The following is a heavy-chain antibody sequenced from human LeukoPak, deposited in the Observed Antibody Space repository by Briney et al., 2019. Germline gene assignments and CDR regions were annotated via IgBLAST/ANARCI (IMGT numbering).Heavy chain of an antibody. CDR1: GFIVSESY. V-gene: IGHV3-53*01. CDR3: ATRYFYIGSRYYYGYFFDY. J-gene: IGHJ4*02. CDR2: IYKDDSP. Sequence: GGSLRLSCAASGFIVSESYMAWVRQAPGKGLEWVSVIYKDDSPHYADPAKGRFTISRDSSKNALYLQMSCLRAEDTAVYYCATRYFYIGSRYYYGYFFDYWGQGTLVTVSS. D-gene: IGHD3-22*01.